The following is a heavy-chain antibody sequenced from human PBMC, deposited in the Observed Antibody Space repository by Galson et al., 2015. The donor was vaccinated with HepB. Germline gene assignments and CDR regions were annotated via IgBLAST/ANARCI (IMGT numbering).Heavy chain of an antibody. CDR2: ISGSGGST. D-gene: IGHD4-17*01. V-gene: IGHV3-23*01. CDR1: GFTFSSYA. J-gene: IGHJ4*02. CDR3: AKDRGALRGNDYGDHNFDY. Sequence: SLRLSCAASGFTFSSYAMSWVRQAPGKGLEWVSAISGSGGSTYHADSVKGRFTISRDNSKNTLYLQMNSLRAEDTAVYYCAKDRGALRGNDYGDHNFDYWGQGTLVTVSS.